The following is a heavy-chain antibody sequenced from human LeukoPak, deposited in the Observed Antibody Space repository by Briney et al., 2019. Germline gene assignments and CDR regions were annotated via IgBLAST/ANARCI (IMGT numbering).Heavy chain of an antibody. CDR2: IKSDRSEK. CDR3: ARESAWARDS. D-gene: IGHD6-6*01. CDR1: GFTFSSFW. V-gene: IGHV3-7*01. Sequence: GGSLRLSCAASGFTFSSFWMDWVRQAPGKGLEWVANIKSDRSEKYYVGSVEGRFTISRDNAKDSLFLQMNGLRAEDTAVYYCARESAWARDSWGQGTLVTVSS. J-gene: IGHJ4*02.